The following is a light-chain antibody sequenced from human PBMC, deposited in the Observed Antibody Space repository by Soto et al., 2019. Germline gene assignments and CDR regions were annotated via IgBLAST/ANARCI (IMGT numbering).Light chain of an antibody. CDR2: GAS. CDR1: QGISHY. Sequence: IQMTQSPSSLSASVGDTVTITCRASQGISHYLAWYQQRPGQLPRLLIYGASTLDSGVPSRFSGSGSGTLFTLTISSLRHEDFATYYCQTYDNAPFAFGGGTKVEIK. CDR3: QTYDNAPFA. V-gene: IGKV1-27*01. J-gene: IGKJ4*01.